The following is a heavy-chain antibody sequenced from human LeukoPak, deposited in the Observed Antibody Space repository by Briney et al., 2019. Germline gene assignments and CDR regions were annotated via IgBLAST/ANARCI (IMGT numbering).Heavy chain of an antibody. CDR1: GGSFSGYY. D-gene: IGHD6-19*01. V-gene: IGHV4-34*01. Sequence: SETLSLTCAVYGGSFSGYYWSWIRQPPGKGLEWIGEINHSGSTNYNPSLKSRVTISVDTSKNQFSLKLSSVTAADTAVYYCARGPTVAGTWDYWGQGTLVTVSS. CDR2: INHSGST. J-gene: IGHJ4*02. CDR3: ARGPTVAGTWDY.